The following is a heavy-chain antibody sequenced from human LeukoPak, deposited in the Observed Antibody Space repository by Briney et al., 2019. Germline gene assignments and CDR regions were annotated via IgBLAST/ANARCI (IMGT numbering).Heavy chain of an antibody. D-gene: IGHD3-22*01. J-gene: IGHJ4*02. Sequence: GASVKVSCKASGGIFSSYAISWVRQAPGQGLEWMGGIIPIFGTTNYAQKFQGRVTITADESTSTAYMELSSLRSEDTAVYYCAREWRGSSGLLTHYWGQGTLVTVSS. V-gene: IGHV1-69*13. CDR2: IIPIFGTT. CDR3: AREWRGSSGLLTHY. CDR1: GGIFSSYA.